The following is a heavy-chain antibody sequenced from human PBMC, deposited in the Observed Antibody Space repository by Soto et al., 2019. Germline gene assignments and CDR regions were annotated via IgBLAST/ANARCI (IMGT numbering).Heavy chain of an antibody. D-gene: IGHD5-18*01. V-gene: IGHV3-9*01. CDR1: GFTFDDYA. Sequence: EVQLVESGGGLVQPGRFLRLSCAASGFTFDDYAMHWVRQAPGKGLEWVSGISWNSGIIGYADSVKGRFTISRDNAKNSLYLQMNSLRAEDTALYYCAKIVGYLYGYLDYWAQGTLVTVSS. CDR2: ISWNSGII. CDR3: AKIVGYLYGYLDY. J-gene: IGHJ4*02.